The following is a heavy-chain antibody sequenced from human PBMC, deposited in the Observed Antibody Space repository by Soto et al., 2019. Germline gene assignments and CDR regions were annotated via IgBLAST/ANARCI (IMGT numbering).Heavy chain of an antibody. CDR3: AKDKVVAATGYYYYXMDV. J-gene: IGHJ6*02. D-gene: IGHD2-15*01. Sequence: GGSLRLSCAASGFTFDDYAMHGVLQAPGQCLEWVSGISWNSGSIGYADSVKGRFTISRDNAKNSLYLQINSLRAEDTALYYCAKDKVVAATGYYYYXMDVWGQGTTVTVSS. CDR1: GFTFDDYA. CDR2: ISWNSGSI. V-gene: IGHV3-9*01.